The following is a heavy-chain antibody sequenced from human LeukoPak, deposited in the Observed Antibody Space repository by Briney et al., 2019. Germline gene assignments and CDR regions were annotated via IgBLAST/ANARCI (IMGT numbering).Heavy chain of an antibody. CDR1: GGSISSYY. CDR3: ARGQSGLYYYDSSGYVI. J-gene: IGHJ3*02. V-gene: IGHV4-59*01. D-gene: IGHD3-22*01. CDR2: IYYSGST. Sequence: SETLSLTCTVSGGSISSYYWSWIRQPPGKGLEWIGYIYYSGSTNYNPSLKSRVTISVDTSKNQSSLKLSSVTAADTAVYYCARGQSGLYYYDSSGYVIWGQGTMVTVSS.